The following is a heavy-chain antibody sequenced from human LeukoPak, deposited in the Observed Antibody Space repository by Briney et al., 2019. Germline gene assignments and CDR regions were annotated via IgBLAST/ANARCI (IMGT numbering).Heavy chain of an antibody. J-gene: IGHJ6*03. CDR3: ARDLHKYYYYYYMDV. Sequence: PGGSLRLSCAASGFTFSSYWMSWVRQAPGKGLEWVANIKQDGSEKYYVDSVKGRFTISRDNAKNSLYLQMNSLRAEDTAVYYCARDLHKYYYYYYMDVWGKGTTVTVSS. V-gene: IGHV3-7*01. CDR2: IKQDGSEK. CDR1: GFTFSSYW.